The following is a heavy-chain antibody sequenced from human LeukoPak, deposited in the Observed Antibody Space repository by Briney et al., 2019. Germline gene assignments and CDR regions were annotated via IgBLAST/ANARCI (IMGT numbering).Heavy chain of an antibody. D-gene: IGHD3-9*01. J-gene: IGHJ5*02. CDR3: VKDWHILTGRNCFDP. CDR2: VSTYNGDT. V-gene: IGHV1-18*01. CDR1: GYTFNNYG. Sequence: GASVKVSCKASGYTFNNYGISCVRQAPGQGLEWMGWVSTYNGDTNYAQKFQGRVTMSTDTSTTTAYMELRSLRFDDTAIYYCVKDWHILTGRNCFDPWGQGTLVTVSS.